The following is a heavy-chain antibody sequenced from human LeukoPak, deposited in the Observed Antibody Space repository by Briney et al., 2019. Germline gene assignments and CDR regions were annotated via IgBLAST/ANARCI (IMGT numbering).Heavy chain of an antibody. J-gene: IGHJ4*02. CDR3: ARGGFGGYDSNFDY. V-gene: IGHV3-74*01. CDR2: INSDGSST. CDR1: GFTFSNYW. D-gene: IGHD5-12*01. Sequence: GGSLRLSCAASGFTFSNYWMHWVRQAPGKELVWISRINSDGSSTSYADSVKGRFTISRDNPKNTLYLQMNSLRAADTAVYYCARGGFGGYDSNFDYWGQGTLVTVSS.